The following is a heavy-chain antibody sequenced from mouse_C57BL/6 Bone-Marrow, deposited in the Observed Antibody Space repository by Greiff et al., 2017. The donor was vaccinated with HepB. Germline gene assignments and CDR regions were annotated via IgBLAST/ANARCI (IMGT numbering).Heavy chain of an antibody. D-gene: IGHD1-1*01. Sequence: QVQLQQPGAELVKPGASVKMSCKASGYTFTSYWITWVKQRPGQGLEWIGDIYPGSGSTNYNEKFKSKATLTVDTSSSTSYMQLSSLTSEDSAVYYCARSHYYGSSCGFAYWGQGTLVTVSA. CDR1: GYTFTSYW. CDR3: ARSHYYGSSCGFAY. J-gene: IGHJ3*01. V-gene: IGHV1-55*01. CDR2: IYPGSGST.